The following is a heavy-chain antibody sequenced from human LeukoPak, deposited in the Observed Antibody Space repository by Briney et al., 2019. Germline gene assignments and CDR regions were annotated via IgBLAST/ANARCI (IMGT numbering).Heavy chain of an antibody. V-gene: IGHV3-33*01. CDR1: GIAFSSYG. J-gene: IGHJ6*02. D-gene: IGHD2-15*01. Sequence: PGGSLRLSCTASGIAFSSYGMHWVRQAPGKGLEWVAVIWFDGSNSYYAGSVKGQFTISRDNYKNTMYLQMNSLRPEDTAIYYCARGYCSGDSCPKFFLYYNMDVWGQGTTVTVSS. CDR3: ARGYCSGDSCPKFFLYYNMDV. CDR2: IWFDGSNS.